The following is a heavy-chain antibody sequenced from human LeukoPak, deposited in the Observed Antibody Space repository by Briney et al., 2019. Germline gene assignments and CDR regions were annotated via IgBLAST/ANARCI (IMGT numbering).Heavy chain of an antibody. Sequence: AGSLRLSCAASGFTFSGYGMHWLRQAPGKGLEWVAVISYDGSNKYYADSVKGRFTISRDNSKNTLHLQMNSLRGEDTAVYYCAKGYCSSTSCYPIDPWGQGTLVTVSS. J-gene: IGHJ5*02. CDR2: ISYDGSNK. CDR3: AKGYCSSTSCYPIDP. D-gene: IGHD2-2*01. CDR1: GFTFSGYG. V-gene: IGHV3-30*18.